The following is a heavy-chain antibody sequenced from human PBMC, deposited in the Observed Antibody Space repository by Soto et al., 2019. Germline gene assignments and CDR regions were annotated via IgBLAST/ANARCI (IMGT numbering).Heavy chain of an antibody. V-gene: IGHV3-30*03. Sequence: GGSLRLSCAASGFTFSSYGMHWVRQAPGKGLEWVAVISYDGSNKYYADSVKGRFTISRDNSKNQFSLKLSSVTAADTAVYYCASGYCSSTSCYFLYYYYYGMDVWGQGTTVTVSS. D-gene: IGHD2-2*01. CDR2: ISYDGSNK. J-gene: IGHJ6*02. CDR3: ASGYCSSTSCYFLYYYYYGMDV. CDR1: GFTFSSYG.